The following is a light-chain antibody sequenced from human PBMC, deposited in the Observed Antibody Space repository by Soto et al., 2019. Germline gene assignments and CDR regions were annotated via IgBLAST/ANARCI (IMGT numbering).Light chain of an antibody. J-gene: IGKJ4*01. CDR3: PQYNNWPPLT. CDR2: GAS. V-gene: IGKV3-15*01. Sequence: EIVMTQSPATLSVSPGERATLSCRASQTIFSSLAWYQQKPGQAPRLLIYGASTRATDIPVRFSGSGSGKELSLNISSLQSEDFAVSFCPQYNNWPPLTFGGGTKVEIK. CDR1: QTIFSS.